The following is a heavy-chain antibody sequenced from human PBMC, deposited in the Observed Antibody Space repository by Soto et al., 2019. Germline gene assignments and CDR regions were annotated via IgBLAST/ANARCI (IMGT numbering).Heavy chain of an antibody. V-gene: IGHV3-11*06. CDR2: ISPSGSET. Sequence: QVHLEDSGGGLVQPGGSLRLSCAASGFTFSDFYMSWIRQAPGKGLEWVSYISPSGSETAYADSVRGRFTITRDNARGSLFLQMSNLRGEDTAIFRCAKGHHDTDVRGQGTAVTVSS. CDR3: AKGHHDTDV. CDR1: GFTFSDFY. J-gene: IGHJ6*01. D-gene: IGHD1-1*01.